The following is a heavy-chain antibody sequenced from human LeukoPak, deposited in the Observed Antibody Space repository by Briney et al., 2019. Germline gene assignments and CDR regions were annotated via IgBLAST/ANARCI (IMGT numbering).Heavy chain of an antibody. V-gene: IGHV4-39*07. CDR2: MYYSGST. CDR1: GGSISSTNYY. Sequence: SETLSLTCTVSGGSISSTNYYWGWIRQPPGKGLEWIGSMYYSGSTYYNPSLKSRVTMSVDTSKNQFSLKLSSVTAADTAVYYCARMAFVFGDYVWGSYRFDYWGQGTLVTVSS. J-gene: IGHJ4*02. CDR3: ARMAFVFGDYVWGSYRFDY. D-gene: IGHD3-16*02.